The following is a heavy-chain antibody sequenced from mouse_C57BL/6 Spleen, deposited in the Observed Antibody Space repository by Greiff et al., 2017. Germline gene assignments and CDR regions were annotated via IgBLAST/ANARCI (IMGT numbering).Heavy chain of an antibody. D-gene: IGHD2-14*01. CDR3: ARRGRNGYDFDY. CDR1: GYTFTSYN. V-gene: IGHV1-12*01. CDR2: IYPGNGDT. J-gene: IGHJ2*01. Sequence: LQQSGAELVRPGASVKMSCTASGYTFTSYNMHWVQQTPRQGLEWIGAIYPGNGDTSYNQKFKGKATLTVDKSSSTAYMQLSSLTSEDSAVYCCARRGRNGYDFDYWGQGTTLTVSS.